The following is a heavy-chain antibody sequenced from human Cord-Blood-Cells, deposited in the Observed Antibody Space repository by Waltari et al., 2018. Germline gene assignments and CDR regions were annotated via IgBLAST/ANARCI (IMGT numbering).Heavy chain of an antibody. CDR2: FVPEDGKT. J-gene: IGHJ4*02. D-gene: IGHD4-4*01. CDR3: ATGLGTDYSNDY. V-gene: IGHV1-24*01. Sequence: QVKLVQYGAEVKMPGASVTVASKVSGYHPPDTSMHWVRQAPGQGLEWRGGFVPEDGKTIYAQKFQGRVTMTEDTSTDTAYMELSSLRSEDTAVYYCATGLGTDYSNDYWGQGTLVTVSS. CDR1: GYHPPDTS.